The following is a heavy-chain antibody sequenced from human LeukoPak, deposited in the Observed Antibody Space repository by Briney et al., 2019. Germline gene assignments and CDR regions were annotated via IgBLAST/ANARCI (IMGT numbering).Heavy chain of an antibody. J-gene: IGHJ4*02. D-gene: IGHD3-22*01. V-gene: IGHV4-34*01. CDR3: ARGANYYDSSGYSPTFDY. Sequence: KPSETLSLTCAVYGVSFSGYYWSWIRQPPGKGLEWIGEINHSGSTNYNPSLKNRVTISLDTSKDQFSLKLSSVTAADTAVYYCARGANYYDSSGYSPTFDYWGQGTLVTVSS. CDR2: INHSGST. CDR1: GVSFSGYY.